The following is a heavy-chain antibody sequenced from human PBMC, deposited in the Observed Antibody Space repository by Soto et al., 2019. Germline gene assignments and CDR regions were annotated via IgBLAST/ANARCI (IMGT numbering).Heavy chain of an antibody. Sequence: QVQLVQSGVEVKKPGASVKVSCKASGYTFTSYGIHWVRQAPGQGLEWMGWISGYNGNTHYAQKFQGRVTMTTDTSTTTAYMDLGNLRSDDTAVYYCGRERDGSSWSSAEYLQHWGQGTLVTVSS. CDR2: ISGYNGNT. V-gene: IGHV1-18*01. CDR3: GRERDGSSWSSAEYLQH. D-gene: IGHD6-13*01. CDR1: GYTFTSYG. J-gene: IGHJ1*01.